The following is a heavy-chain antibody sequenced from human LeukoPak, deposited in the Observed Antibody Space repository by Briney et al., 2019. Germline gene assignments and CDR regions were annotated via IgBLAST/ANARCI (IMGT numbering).Heavy chain of an antibody. CDR2: IISSGSTI. V-gene: IGHV3-11*01. D-gene: IGHD3-22*01. CDR3: ARESYYYDSSGYYVYYFDY. CDR1: GFTFSDYY. Sequence: PGGSLRLSCEASGFTFSDYYMSWIRQAPGKGLEWVSYIISSGSTIYYADSMKGRFTISRDNAKNSLYLQMNSLRAEDTAVYYCARESYYYDSSGYYVYYFDYWGQGTLVTVSS. J-gene: IGHJ4*02.